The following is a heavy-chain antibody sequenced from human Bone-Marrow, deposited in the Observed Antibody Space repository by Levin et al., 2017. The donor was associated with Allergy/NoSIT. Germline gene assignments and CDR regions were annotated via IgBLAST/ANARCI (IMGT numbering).Heavy chain of an antibody. CDR1: GGTFSSYA. V-gene: IGHV1-69*13. J-gene: IGHJ4*02. D-gene: IGHD3-3*01. CDR2: IIPIFGTA. CDR3: ARKEDYDFWSGYAPFGY. Sequence: RASVKVSCKASGGTFSSYAISWVRQAPGQGLEWMGGIIPIFGTANYAQKFQGRVTITADESTSTAYMELSSLRSEDTAVYYCARKEDYDFWSGYAPFGYWGQGTLVTVSS.